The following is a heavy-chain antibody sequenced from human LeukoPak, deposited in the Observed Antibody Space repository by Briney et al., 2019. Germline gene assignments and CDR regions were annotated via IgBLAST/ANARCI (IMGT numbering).Heavy chain of an antibody. CDR1: GYTFTSCG. D-gene: IGHD6-25*01. Sequence: GASVKVSCKASGYTFTSCGISWVRQAPGQGLEWMGWISAYNGNTNYAQKLQGRVTMTTDTSTSTAYMELRSLRSDDTAVYYCARDFAGVAPGPNWFDPWGQGTLVTVSS. J-gene: IGHJ5*02. V-gene: IGHV1-18*01. CDR3: ARDFAGVAPGPNWFDP. CDR2: ISAYNGNT.